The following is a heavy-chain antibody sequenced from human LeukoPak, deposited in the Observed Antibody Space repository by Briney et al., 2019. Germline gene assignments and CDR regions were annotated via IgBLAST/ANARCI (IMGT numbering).Heavy chain of an antibody. CDR2: MNPNSGNT. D-gene: IGHD6-13*01. CDR3: ARMWSTATSGWNWFDP. J-gene: IGHJ5*02. Sequence: ASVKVSCKASGYTFTSYDINWVRQATGQGLEWMGWMNPNSGNTNYAQKFQGRVTMTRETSISTAYMELSSLRSDDTAMYYCARMWSTATSGWNWFDPWGQGTLVTVSS. CDR1: GYTFTSYD. V-gene: IGHV1-8*02.